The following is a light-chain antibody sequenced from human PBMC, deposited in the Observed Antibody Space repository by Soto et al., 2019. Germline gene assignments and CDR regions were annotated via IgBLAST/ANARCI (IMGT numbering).Light chain of an antibody. CDR3: QQYGSSPPIT. V-gene: IGKV3-20*01. J-gene: IGKJ5*01. CDR1: QSVSSN. Sequence: EIVLTQSPGTQSLSPGERATLSCRASQSVSSNLAWYQQKPGQAPRLLIYGASSRATGIPDRFSGSGSGTDFTLTISRLEPEDFAVYYCQQYGSSPPITSGQGTRLEN. CDR2: GAS.